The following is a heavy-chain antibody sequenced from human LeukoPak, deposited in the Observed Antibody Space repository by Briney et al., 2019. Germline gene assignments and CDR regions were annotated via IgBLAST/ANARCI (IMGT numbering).Heavy chain of an antibody. CDR1: GGSFSGYY. V-gene: IGHV4-34*01. CDR2: INHSGST. D-gene: IGHD5-18*01. Sequence: PSETLSLTCAVYGGSFSGYYWSWIRQPPGKGLEWIGEINHSGSTNYNPSLKSRVTISVDTSKNQFSLKLSSVTAADTAVYYCARHRKGYSYGHDYWGQGTLITVSS. J-gene: IGHJ4*02. CDR3: ARHRKGYSYGHDY.